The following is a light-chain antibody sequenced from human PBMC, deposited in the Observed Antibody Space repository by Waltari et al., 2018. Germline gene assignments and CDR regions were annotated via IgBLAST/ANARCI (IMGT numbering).Light chain of an antibody. Sequence: DIVMTQSPDSLAVSLGERATINCQSSQSVLYSSNNKNYLAWYQQKPGQPPKLLIYWASTRESGVPDRFSGSGSGTDFTLTISSLQAEDVAVYYCQQYYSIPVTFGGGTKVEIK. CDR2: WAS. J-gene: IGKJ4*01. V-gene: IGKV4-1*01. CDR1: QSVLYSSNNKNY. CDR3: QQYYSIPVT.